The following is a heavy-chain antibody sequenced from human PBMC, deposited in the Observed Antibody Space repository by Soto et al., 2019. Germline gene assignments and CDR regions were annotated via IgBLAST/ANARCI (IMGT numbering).Heavy chain of an antibody. J-gene: IGHJ6*02. D-gene: IGHD4-4*01. CDR1: GGSISSYY. Sequence: SSETLSLTCTVSGGSISSYYWSWIRQPPGKGLEWIGYIYYSGSTNYNPSLKSRVTISVDTSKNQFSLKLSSVTAADTAVYYCARGGRASDYINYVPYYYYYCMDVWGQGTMVTVSS. V-gene: IGHV4-59*01. CDR2: IYYSGST. CDR3: ARGGRASDYINYVPYYYYYCMDV.